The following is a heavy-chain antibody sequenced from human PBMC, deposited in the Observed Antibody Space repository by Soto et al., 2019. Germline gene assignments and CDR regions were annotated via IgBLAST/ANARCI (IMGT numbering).Heavy chain of an antibody. V-gene: IGHV3-30*18. CDR3: AKDNYGIGMDV. D-gene: IGHD4-17*01. Sequence: GGSLRLSCAASGFTFSSYGMHWVRQAPGKGLEWVAVISYDGSNKYYADSVKGRFTISRDNSKNTLYLQMNSLRAEDTAVYYCAKDNYGIGMDVWGQGTTVTVYS. J-gene: IGHJ6*02. CDR2: ISYDGSNK. CDR1: GFTFSSYG.